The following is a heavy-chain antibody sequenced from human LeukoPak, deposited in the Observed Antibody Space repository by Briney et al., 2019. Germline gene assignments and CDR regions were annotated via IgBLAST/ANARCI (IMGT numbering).Heavy chain of an antibody. V-gene: IGHV3-74*01. J-gene: IGHJ3*02. CDR2: INSDGSGT. Sequence: GGSLRLSCAASGFTFSSYWMHWVRQGPGKGLVWVSRINSDGSGTSYADSVKGRFTISRDNAKNTLYLQMNSLRAEDTAVYYCARAGEGLLAYSFDIWGQGTMVTVSS. CDR1: GFTFSSYW. CDR3: ARAGEGLLAYSFDI. D-gene: IGHD1-26*01.